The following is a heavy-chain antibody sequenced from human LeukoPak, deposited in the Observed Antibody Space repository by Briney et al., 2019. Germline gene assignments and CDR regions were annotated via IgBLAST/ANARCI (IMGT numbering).Heavy chain of an antibody. CDR3: ANENYYGSGSYRDY. CDR1: GFTFSSYG. D-gene: IGHD3-10*01. J-gene: IGHJ4*02. V-gene: IGHV3-30*18. CDR2: ISSDGSIK. Sequence: GGSLRLSCAASGFTFSSYGMHWVRQAPGKGLEWVAVISSDGSIKYYADSVKGRFTISRDNSKNTLYLQMNSLRADDTAVYYCANENYYGSGSYRDYWGQGTLVTVSS.